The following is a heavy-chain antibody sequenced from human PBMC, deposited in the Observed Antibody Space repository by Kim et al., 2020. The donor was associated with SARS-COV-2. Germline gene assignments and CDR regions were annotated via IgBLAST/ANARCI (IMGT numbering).Heavy chain of an antibody. CDR1: GFTFSDYY. CDR3: ARYYGSGSYYYGMDV. Sequence: GGSLRLSCAASGFTFSDYYMSWIRQAPGKGLEWVSYISSSSSYTNYADSVKGRFTISRDNAKNSLYLQMNSLRAEDTAVYYCARYYGSGSYYYGMDVWGQGTTVTVSS. CDR2: ISSSSSYT. V-gene: IGHV3-11*03. J-gene: IGHJ6*02. D-gene: IGHD3-10*01.